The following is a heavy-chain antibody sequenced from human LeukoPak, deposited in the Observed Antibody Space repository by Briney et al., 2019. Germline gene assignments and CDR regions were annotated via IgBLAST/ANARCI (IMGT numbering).Heavy chain of an antibody. D-gene: IGHD2-2*01. CDR1: GGSFSGYY. J-gene: IGHJ6*03. Sequence: PSETLSLTCAVYGGSFSGYYWSWIRQPPGKGLEWIGEINQSGSTNYNPSLKSRVTISVDTSKNQFSLKLSSVTAADTAVYYCARGELVIVPAVNYYYYYMDVWGKGTTVTVSS. CDR3: ARGELVIVPAVNYYYYYMDV. V-gene: IGHV4-34*01. CDR2: INQSGST.